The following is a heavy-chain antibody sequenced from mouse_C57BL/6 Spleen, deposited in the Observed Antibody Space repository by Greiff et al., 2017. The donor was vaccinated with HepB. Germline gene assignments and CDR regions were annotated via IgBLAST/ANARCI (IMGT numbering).Heavy chain of an antibody. J-gene: IGHJ3*01. D-gene: IGHD1-1*01. CDR1: GFTFSSYA. CDR2: ISDGGSYT. CDR3: ARGDGSSCLFAY. Sequence: EVMLVESGGGLVKPGGSLKLSCAASGFTFSSYAMSWVRQTPEKRLEWVATISDGGSYTYYPDNVKGRFTISRDNAKNNLYLQMSHLKSEDTAMYYCARGDGSSCLFAYWGQGTLVTVSA. V-gene: IGHV5-4*03.